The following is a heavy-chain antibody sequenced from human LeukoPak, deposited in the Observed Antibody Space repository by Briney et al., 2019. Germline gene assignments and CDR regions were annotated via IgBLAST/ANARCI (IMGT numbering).Heavy chain of an antibody. J-gene: IGHJ4*02. Sequence: PSETLSLTCTVSGVSISSGGYYWSWIRQHPGKGLEWIGYFYYSGSTYYNPSLKSRLTISLDTSSNQFSLKLNSVTAADTAVYYCARGPVRDYSNYWGQGTLVTVSS. CDR2: FYYSGST. CDR1: GVSISSGGYY. D-gene: IGHD4-11*01. V-gene: IGHV4-31*03. CDR3: ARGPVRDYSNY.